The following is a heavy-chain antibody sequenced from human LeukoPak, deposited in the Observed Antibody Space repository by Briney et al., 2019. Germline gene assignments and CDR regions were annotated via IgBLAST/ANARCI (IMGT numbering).Heavy chain of an antibody. CDR3: ARGWGGATTPNWFDP. CDR2: INHSGST. J-gene: IGHJ5*02. CDR1: GGSFSGYY. V-gene: IGHV4-34*01. Sequence: SETLSLTCAVYGGSFSGYYWSWIRQPPGKGLEWIGEINHSGSTNYNPSLKSRVTISEDTSKNQFSLKLSSVTAADTAVYYCARGWGGATTPNWFDPWGQGTLVTVSS. D-gene: IGHD1-26*01.